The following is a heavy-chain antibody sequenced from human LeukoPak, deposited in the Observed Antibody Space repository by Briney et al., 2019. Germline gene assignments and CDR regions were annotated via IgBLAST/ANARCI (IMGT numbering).Heavy chain of an antibody. Sequence: PGGSLRLSCAASGFTFSSYSMNWVRQAPGKGLEWVSSISSSSSYIYYADSVKGRFTISRDNAKNSLYLQMNSLRAEDTAVYYCARVPSGYSGYDPRFDYWGQGTLVTVSS. V-gene: IGHV3-21*04. D-gene: IGHD5-12*01. CDR1: GFTFSSYS. CDR2: ISSSSSYI. J-gene: IGHJ4*02. CDR3: ARVPSGYSGYDPRFDY.